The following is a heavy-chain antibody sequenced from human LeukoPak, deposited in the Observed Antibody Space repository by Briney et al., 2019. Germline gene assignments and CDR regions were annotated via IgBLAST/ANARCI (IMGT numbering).Heavy chain of an antibody. D-gene: IGHD3-22*01. CDR3: AREDSSGYSDTFDY. V-gene: IGHV1-2*02. CDR1: GYTLTELS. CDR2: INPNSGGT. J-gene: IGHJ4*02. Sequence: GASVKVSCKVSGYTLTELSMHWVRQAPGKGLEWMGWINPNSGGTNYAQKFQGRVTMTRDTSISTAYMELSRLRSDDTAVYYCAREDSSGYSDTFDYWGQGTLVTVSS.